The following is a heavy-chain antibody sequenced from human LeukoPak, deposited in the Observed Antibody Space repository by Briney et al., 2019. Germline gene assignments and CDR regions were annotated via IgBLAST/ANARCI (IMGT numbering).Heavy chain of an antibody. V-gene: IGHV4-34*01. CDR3: ALLPPYGDADY. J-gene: IGHJ4*02. Sequence: SETLSLTCAVYVGSFSGYYWSWIRQPPGKGLEWIGEINHSGSTNYNPSLKSRVTISVDTSKNQFSLKLSSVTAADTAVYYCALLPPYGDADYWGQGTLVTVSS. CDR1: VGSFSGYY. CDR2: INHSGST. D-gene: IGHD4-17*01.